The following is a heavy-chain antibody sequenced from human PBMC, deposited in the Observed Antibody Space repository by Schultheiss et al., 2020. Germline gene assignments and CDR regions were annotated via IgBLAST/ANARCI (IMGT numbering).Heavy chain of an antibody. CDR3: ARAGGTTSYYYYMDV. CDR1: GGSISSYY. Sequence: SETLSLTCTVSGGSISSYYWSWIRQPPGKGLEWIGYIYYSGSTNYNPSLKSRVTISVDTSKNQFSLKLSSVTAADTAVYYCARAGGTTSYYYYMDVWGKGTTVNVYS. D-gene: IGHD1-26*01. CDR2: IYYSGST. J-gene: IGHJ6*03. V-gene: IGHV4-59*01.